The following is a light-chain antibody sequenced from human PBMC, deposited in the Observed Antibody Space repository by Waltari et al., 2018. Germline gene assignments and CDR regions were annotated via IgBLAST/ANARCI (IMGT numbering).Light chain of an antibody. CDR1: QSLWHSDGKTY. V-gene: IGKV2D-29*02. J-gene: IGKJ4*01. CDR2: EVS. Sequence: DVVMTQTPLSLSVTPGQPAAISCKSGQSLWHSDGKTYLALYLQKPGQSPHLLIYEVSNRLSGVPDRFSGSGSGTDFTLRISRVEAEDVGVYYCMQTIQLPLTFGGGTTVAIK. CDR3: MQTIQLPLT.